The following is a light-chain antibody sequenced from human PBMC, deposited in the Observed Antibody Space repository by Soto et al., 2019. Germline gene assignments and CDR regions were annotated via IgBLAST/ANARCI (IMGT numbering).Light chain of an antibody. CDR3: QQHGASIT. V-gene: IGKV3-20*01. Sequence: VLTQSPRTLSLSPGERATLSCRASQNVNNNFVAWYQQKPGRAPSLLIYGVSDRATGVPDRFSGSGSGTDFTLTISRLEPEDFAVYYCQQHGASITFGGGTRVENK. CDR1: QNVNNNF. CDR2: GVS. J-gene: IGKJ4*01.